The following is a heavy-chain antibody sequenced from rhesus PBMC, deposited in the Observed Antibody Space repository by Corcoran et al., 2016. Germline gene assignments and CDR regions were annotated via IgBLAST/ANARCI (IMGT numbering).Heavy chain of an antibody. CDR3: ARWYYSGSYYGTDFDY. D-gene: IGHD3-16*01. CDR2: IYGGSGST. Sequence: QVQLQESGPGLVKPSETLSLTCAVSGGSISSNYWSWIRQSPGKGLEWIGYIYGGSGSTDYNPSLKSRFTLSTATSQNQFSLKLSSVTAADTSVYYCARWYYSGSYYGTDFDYWGQGVLVTVSS. J-gene: IGHJ4*01. V-gene: IGHV4-160*01. CDR1: GGSISSNY.